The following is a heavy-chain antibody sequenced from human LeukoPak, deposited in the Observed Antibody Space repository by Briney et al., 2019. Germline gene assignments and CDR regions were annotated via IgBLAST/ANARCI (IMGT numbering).Heavy chain of an antibody. CDR1: GFTLSSYW. V-gene: IGHV3-7*01. J-gene: IGHJ6*03. D-gene: IGHD3-3*01. CDR2: IKQDGSEK. CDR3: VRQRWDDFWSGNWEGAYYMDV. Sequence: GGSLRLSCAASGFTLSSYWMSWVRQAPGKGLEWVANIKQDGSEKYYVDSVKGRFTISRDNARNSLYLQMNSLRAEDTAVYYCVRQRWDDFWSGNWEGAYYMDVWGKGTTVTVSS.